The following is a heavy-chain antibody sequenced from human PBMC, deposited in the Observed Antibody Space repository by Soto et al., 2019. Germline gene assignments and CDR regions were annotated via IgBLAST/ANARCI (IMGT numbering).Heavy chain of an antibody. Sequence: SETLSLTCAVYGGSFSGYYWSWIRQPPGKGLEWIGEINHSGSTNYNPSLKSRVTISVDTSKNQFSLKLSSVTAADTAVYYCAQYSSSWYEVYWGQGTLVTVSS. J-gene: IGHJ4*02. V-gene: IGHV4-34*01. CDR2: INHSGST. D-gene: IGHD6-13*01. CDR1: GGSFSGYY. CDR3: AQYSSSWYEVY.